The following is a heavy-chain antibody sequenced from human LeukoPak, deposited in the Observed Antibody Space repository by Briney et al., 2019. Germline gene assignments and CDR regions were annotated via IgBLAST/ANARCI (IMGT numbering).Heavy chain of an antibody. CDR1: GGSISSDAYY. Sequence: GSLRLSCTVSGGSISSDAYYWGWIRQPPKKGLDWIGTIYHSGSTYLNPSLRSRLTISVDTSKTQFSLNLSSVTAADTAVYYCARLDGAWGYFDYWGQGTLATVSS. D-gene: IGHD3-16*01. V-gene: IGHV4-39*01. J-gene: IGHJ4*02. CDR2: IYHSGST. CDR3: ARLDGAWGYFDY.